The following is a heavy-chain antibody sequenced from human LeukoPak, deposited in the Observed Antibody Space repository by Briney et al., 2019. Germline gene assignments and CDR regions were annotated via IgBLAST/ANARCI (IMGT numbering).Heavy chain of an antibody. D-gene: IGHD3-10*01. CDR2: ISGSGGST. J-gene: IGHJ4*02. Sequence: PGGSLRLSCAASGFTFSSYGMSWVRQAPGKGLEWVSAISGSGGSTYYADSVKGRFTISRDNSKNTLYLQMNSLRAEDTAVYYCANHPGRGYGYLDYWGQGTLVTVSS. V-gene: IGHV3-23*01. CDR1: GFTFSSYG. CDR3: ANHPGRGYGYLDY.